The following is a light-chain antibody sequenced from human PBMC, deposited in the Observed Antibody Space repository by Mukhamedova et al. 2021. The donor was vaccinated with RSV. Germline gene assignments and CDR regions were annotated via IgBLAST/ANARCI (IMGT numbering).Light chain of an antibody. J-gene: IGLJ2*01. V-gene: IGLV3-21*04. CDR2: YDS. CDR1: NIGSKS. Sequence: GGNNIGSKSVHWYQQKPGQAPVLVIYYDSDRPSGIPERFSGSNSGNTATLTISRVEAGDEADYYCQVWDSSSDHVVFGGGTKLTVL. CDR3: QVWDSSSDHVV.